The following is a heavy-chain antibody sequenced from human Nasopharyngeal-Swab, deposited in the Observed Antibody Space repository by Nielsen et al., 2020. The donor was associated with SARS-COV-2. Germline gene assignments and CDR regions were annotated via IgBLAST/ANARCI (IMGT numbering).Heavy chain of an antibody. V-gene: IGHV5-10-1*01. CDR3: ARNSGYYLGENL. CDR2: IHPSESYT. D-gene: IGHD3-22*01. J-gene: IGHJ5*02. Sequence: GESLTISCKGYGYTFGNHWISWVRHMPGKGLEWMWRIHPSESYTKYSPSFQGHVTISADKSISISYLQWSSLKASDTGMYYCARNSGYYLGENLWGQGTLVTVSS. CDR1: GYTFGNHW.